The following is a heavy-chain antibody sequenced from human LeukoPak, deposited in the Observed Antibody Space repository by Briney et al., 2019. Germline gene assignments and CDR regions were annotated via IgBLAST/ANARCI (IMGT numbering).Heavy chain of an antibody. D-gene: IGHD2-21*01. CDR1: GYSVTSYW. CDR3: ARRGAPVVLNFDY. Sequence: GESLKISCKGSGYSVTSYWIGWVRQMPGKGLEWMGIIYPGDSDTRYSPSFQGQVTISADKSISTAYLQWSSLKASDTAMYYCARRGAPVVLNFDYWGQGTLVTVSS. V-gene: IGHV5-51*01. CDR2: IYPGDSDT. J-gene: IGHJ4*02.